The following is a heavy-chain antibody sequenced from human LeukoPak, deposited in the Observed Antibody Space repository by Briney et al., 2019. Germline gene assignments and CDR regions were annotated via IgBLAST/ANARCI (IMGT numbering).Heavy chain of an antibody. CDR3: AKAGEGPHYYYYMDV. CDR1: RDIFNNYG. J-gene: IGHJ6*03. Sequence: SVKVSCKASRDIFNNYGIGWVRQAPGQGLEWMGRIIPMQGTTDYAQKFQGRVTITADEPTGTVYMELSSLRLEDTAVYYCAKAGEGPHYYYYMDVWVTGTTVTVSS. V-gene: IGHV1-69*11. CDR2: IIPMQGTT. D-gene: IGHD7-27*01.